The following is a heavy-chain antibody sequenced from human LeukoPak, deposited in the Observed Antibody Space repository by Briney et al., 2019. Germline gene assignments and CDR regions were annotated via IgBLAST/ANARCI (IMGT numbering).Heavy chain of an antibody. CDR3: AKVQSYYGILTGDPFDY. J-gene: IGHJ4*02. CDR1: GFTFISHG. CDR2: IVYDGGYK. Sequence: GGSLRLSCAASGFTFISHGLPWFRQGPGKGLGWVAFIVYDGGYKYYADSVKGRFTISRDNSKNTLFLQMNSLGTEDTAVYYCAKVQSYYGILTGDPFDYWGQGTLVTVSS. V-gene: IGHV3-30*02. D-gene: IGHD3-9*01.